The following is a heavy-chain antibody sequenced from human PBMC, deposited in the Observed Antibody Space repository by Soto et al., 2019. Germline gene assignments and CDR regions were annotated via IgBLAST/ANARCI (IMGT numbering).Heavy chain of an antibody. J-gene: IGHJ6*02. CDR2: ISYDGSSK. CDR1: GIPTSRYA. D-gene: IGHD5-18*01. CDR3: AIYRLAYSSGLYYESTDV. Sequence: GGSMSLPCAGPGIPTSRYATHRVRQDPGKGLEWVAGISYDGSSKYYADAVKGRFTSSRDNSKNTLYLQMTTLRAEDTAVYYCAIYRLAYSSGLYYESTDVRGRGTTVTVSS. V-gene: IGHV3-30-3*01.